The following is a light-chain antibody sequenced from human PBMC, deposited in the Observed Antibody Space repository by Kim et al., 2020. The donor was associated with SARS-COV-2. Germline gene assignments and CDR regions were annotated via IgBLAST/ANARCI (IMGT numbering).Light chain of an antibody. CDR1: VLEKKY. Sequence: GQTATITCYGVVLEKKYARWFQQEPGQAPVLVIYKDSERASGIPERFSGSSSGTTVTLTSSGAQVEDEADYYCYSAADNNLGVFGGGTQLTVL. J-gene: IGLJ2*01. CDR3: YSAADNNLGV. V-gene: IGLV3-27*01. CDR2: KDS.